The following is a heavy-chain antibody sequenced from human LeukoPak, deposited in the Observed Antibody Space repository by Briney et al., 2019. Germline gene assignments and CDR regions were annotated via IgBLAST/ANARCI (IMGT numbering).Heavy chain of an antibody. CDR1: GGSFSGYY. J-gene: IGHJ4*02. CDR3: ARQTGSGLFILP. CDR2: INHSGST. Sequence: SEALSLTCAVYGGSFSGYYWSWVRQPPGKGLEWVGEINHSGSTNYNPSLKSQVSISIDTSKDQFSLKLTSVTAADTAVYYCARQTGSGLFILPGGQGTLVTVSS. D-gene: IGHD3/OR15-3a*01. V-gene: IGHV4-34*01.